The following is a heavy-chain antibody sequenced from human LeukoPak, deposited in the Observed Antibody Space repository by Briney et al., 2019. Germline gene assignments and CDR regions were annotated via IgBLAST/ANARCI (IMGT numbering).Heavy chain of an antibody. CDR3: AKDSGGSYYYFDY. J-gene: IGHJ4*02. Sequence: GGSLRLSCAASGFTFDDYAMHWVRQAPGKGLEWVSGISWNSGSIGYADSVKGRFTISRDNAKNSLYLQMNSLRAEDMALYYCAKDSGGSYYYFDYWGQGTLATVSS. V-gene: IGHV3-9*03. CDR1: GFTFDDYA. D-gene: IGHD1-26*01. CDR2: ISWNSGSI.